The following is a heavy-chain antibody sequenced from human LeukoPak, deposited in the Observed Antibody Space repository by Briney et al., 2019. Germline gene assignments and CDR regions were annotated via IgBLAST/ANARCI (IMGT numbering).Heavy chain of an antibody. CDR2: IYYSGST. J-gene: IGHJ4*02. D-gene: IGHD1-14*01. V-gene: IGHV4-30-4*01. CDR3: ARAPVSSEAFDC. Sequence: SQTLSLTCTVSGGSISSGGYYWSWIRQPPGKGLEWIAYIYYSGSTYYSPSLKSRVTISVDTSKNQFSLKLSSVTAADTAVHHCARAPVSSEAFDCWGQGTLVTVSS. CDR1: GGSISSGGYY.